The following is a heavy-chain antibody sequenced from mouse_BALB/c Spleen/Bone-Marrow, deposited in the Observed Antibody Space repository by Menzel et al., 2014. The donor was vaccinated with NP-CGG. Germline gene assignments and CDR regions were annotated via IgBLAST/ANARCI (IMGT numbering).Heavy chain of an antibody. V-gene: IGHV14-3*02. CDR1: GFNIKDPY. CDR2: IDPANGNT. CDR3: ARGLLQYYYAMDY. J-gene: IGHJ4*01. D-gene: IGHD2-3*01. Sequence: VQLQQPGAELVKPGASVKLSCTASGFNIKDPYMHWVKQRPEQGLEWIGRIDPANGNTKYDPKFQGKATITADTSSNTAYLQLSSLTSEDTAVYYCARGLLQYYYAMDYWGQGTSVTVSS.